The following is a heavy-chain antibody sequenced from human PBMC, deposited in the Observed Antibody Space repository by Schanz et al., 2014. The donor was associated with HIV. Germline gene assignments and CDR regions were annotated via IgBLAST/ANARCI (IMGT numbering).Heavy chain of an antibody. V-gene: IGHV1-18*01. CDR2: INAYNGNT. CDR1: GYTFSTYG. Sequence: QVQLVQSGDEVKKPGASVKVSCKASGYTFSTYGISWVRQAPGQGLEWMGWINAYNGNTHYAQKFQGRVTMTRNTSISTAYMELSSLRSEDTAVYYCASLVGATGLELDYWGQGTLVTVSS. CDR3: ASLVGATGLELDY. D-gene: IGHD1-26*01. J-gene: IGHJ4*02.